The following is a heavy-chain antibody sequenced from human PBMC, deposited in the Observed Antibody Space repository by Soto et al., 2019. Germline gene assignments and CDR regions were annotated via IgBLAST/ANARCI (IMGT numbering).Heavy chain of an antibody. CDR3: ARRLCSGGTCAVDY. J-gene: IGHJ4*02. CDR1: GGSFSGYY. D-gene: IGHD2-15*01. V-gene: IGHV4-34*01. CDR2: ITHRGSI. Sequence: QVQLQQWGTGLLKPSETLSLTCAVYGGSFSGYYWSWIRQPPGMGLEWIGEITHRGSINYNPSLKSRVTISVDTSKNQFSLKLNSVTAADTAVYHCARRLCSGGTCAVDYWGQGNLVTVSS.